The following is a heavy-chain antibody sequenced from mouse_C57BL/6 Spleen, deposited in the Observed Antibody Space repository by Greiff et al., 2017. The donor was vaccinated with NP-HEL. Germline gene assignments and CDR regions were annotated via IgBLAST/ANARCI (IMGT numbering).Heavy chain of an antibody. D-gene: IGHD1-1*01. CDR3: ARSRGRSPWFAS. CDR1: GYAFSSYW. CDR2: IYPGDGDT. V-gene: IGHV1-80*01. J-gene: IGHJ3*01. Sequence: QVQLKESGAELVKPGASVKISCKASGYAFSSYWMNWVKQRPGKGLEWIGQIYPGDGDTNYNGKFKGKATLTADKSSSTAYMQLSSLTSEDAAVYIGARSRGRSPWFASWGPGTLVTVSA.